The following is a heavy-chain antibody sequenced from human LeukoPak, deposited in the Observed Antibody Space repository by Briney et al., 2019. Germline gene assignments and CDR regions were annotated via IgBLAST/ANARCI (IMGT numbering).Heavy chain of an antibody. CDR2: ISSSSSTI. Sequence: QPGGSLRLSCAASGFTFSSYSMNWVRQAPGKGLEWVSYISSSSSTIYYADSVKGRFTISRDNAKNSLYLQMNSLRAEDTAVYYCAREGAMTTYPYNWFDPWGQGTLVTVSS. V-gene: IGHV3-48*01. D-gene: IGHD4-11*01. CDR1: GFTFSSYS. CDR3: AREGAMTTYPYNWFDP. J-gene: IGHJ5*02.